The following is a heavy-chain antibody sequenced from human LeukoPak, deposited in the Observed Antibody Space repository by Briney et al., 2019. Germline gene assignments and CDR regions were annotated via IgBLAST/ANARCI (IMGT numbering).Heavy chain of an antibody. Sequence: PSETLSLTCSVSGGSISSYYWSWIRQPPGKGLEWIGYIYFSGRTNYSPSLQSRVTISVDTSKNRFSLRLNSMTTADTAVYFCARHEGDGDHFDYWGQGTLVTVSS. V-gene: IGHV4-59*08. CDR1: GGSISSYY. CDR2: IYFSGRT. J-gene: IGHJ4*02. CDR3: ARHEGDGDHFDY. D-gene: IGHD2-21*02.